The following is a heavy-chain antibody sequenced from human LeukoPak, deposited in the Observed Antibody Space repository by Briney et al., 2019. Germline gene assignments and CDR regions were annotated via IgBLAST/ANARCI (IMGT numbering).Heavy chain of an antibody. CDR2: INPSGGST. J-gene: IGHJ4*02. CDR1: GGTFSSYA. D-gene: IGHD6-13*01. CDR3: AFRVAAAVI. V-gene: IGHV1-46*03. Sequence: GASVKVSCKASGGTFSSYAISWVRQAPGQGLEWMGIINPSGGSTSYAQKFQGRVTMTRDTSTSTAYVELSSLRSEDTAVYYCAFRVAAAVIWGQGTLVTVSS.